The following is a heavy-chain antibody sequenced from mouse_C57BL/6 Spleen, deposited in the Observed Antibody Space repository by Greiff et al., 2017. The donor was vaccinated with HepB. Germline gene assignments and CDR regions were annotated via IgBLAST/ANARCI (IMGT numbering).Heavy chain of an antibody. V-gene: IGHV1-81*01. CDR2: IYPRSGNT. CDR3: ARSGGYAMDY. D-gene: IGHD3-1*01. CDR1: GYTFTSYG. Sequence: VKLQQSGAELARPGASVKLSCKASGYTFTSYGISWVKQRTGQGLEWIGEIYPRSGNTYYNEKFKGKATLTADKSSSTAYMELRSLTSEDSAVYFCARSGGYAMDYWGQGTSVTVSS. J-gene: IGHJ4*01.